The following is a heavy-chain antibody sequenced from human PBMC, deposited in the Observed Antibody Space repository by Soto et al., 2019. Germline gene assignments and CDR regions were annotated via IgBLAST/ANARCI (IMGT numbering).Heavy chain of an antibody. CDR3: ARRKEDYYDSSGYFRFDP. V-gene: IGHV1-69*01. CDR1: GGTFSSYA. Sequence: QVQLVQSGAEVKKPGSSVKVSCKASGGTFSSYAISWVRQAPGQGLEWMGGIIPIFGTANYAQKFQGRVTITADESTSTAYMELSSLRSEDTAVYYCARRKEDYYDSSGYFRFDPWGQGTLFTVSS. J-gene: IGHJ5*02. CDR2: IIPIFGTA. D-gene: IGHD3-22*01.